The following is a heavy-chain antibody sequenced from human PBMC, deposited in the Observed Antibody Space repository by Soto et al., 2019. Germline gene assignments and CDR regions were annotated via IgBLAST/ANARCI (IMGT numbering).Heavy chain of an antibody. CDR3: ARDTTRLEH. D-gene: IGHD6-6*01. CDR1: GFSFSDSY. J-gene: IGHJ4*02. CDR2: ISSGAFTI. Sequence: GGSLRLSCVVSGFSFSDSYMTWVRQIPGKGLEWIASISSGAFTISYAAAVKGRFTTSRDAGHTSLFLQMDSLRAEETALYYCARDTTRLEHWGQGTLVTVSS. V-gene: IGHV3-11*01.